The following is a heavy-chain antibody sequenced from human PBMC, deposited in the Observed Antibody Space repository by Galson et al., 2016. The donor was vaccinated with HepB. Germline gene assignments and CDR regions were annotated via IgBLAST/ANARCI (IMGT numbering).Heavy chain of an antibody. Sequence: SVTVSCKASGYTFTSYGISWVRQAPGQGLEWMGWISAYTGNTDYAQKLQGRVTMTTDTSTSTPYMELRSLRSDDTAVYCCARDQGGYLDLWGRGALVTVSS. CDR1: GYTFTSYG. J-gene: IGHJ2*01. V-gene: IGHV1-18*01. CDR3: ARDQGGYLDL. CDR2: ISAYTGNT.